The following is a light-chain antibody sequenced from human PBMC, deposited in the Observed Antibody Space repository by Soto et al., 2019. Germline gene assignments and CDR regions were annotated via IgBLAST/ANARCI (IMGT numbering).Light chain of an antibody. J-gene: IGLJ2*01. CDR3: CSYAGTYSI. V-gene: IGLV2-11*01. Sequence: QSVLTQPRSVSGSPGQSVTISCTGTTSDVGGYNYVSWYQQHPGRAPKLIISDVNKRPSGVPDRFSGSKSGNTASLTISGLQTEDEADYYCCSYAGTYSIFGGGTQLTV. CDR2: DVN. CDR1: TSDVGGYNY.